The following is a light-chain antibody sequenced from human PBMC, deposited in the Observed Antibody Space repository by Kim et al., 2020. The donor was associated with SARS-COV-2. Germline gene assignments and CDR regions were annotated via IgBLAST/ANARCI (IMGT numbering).Light chain of an antibody. CDR3: QKYDGAPWT. CDR1: QFISHY. J-gene: IGKJ1*01. Sequence: ASVGERVTITCRTRQFISHYLAWYQQKPGKVPQLLIYDASTLQPGVPSRFSGTASGTEFTLTINSLQPEDVATYYCQKYDGAPWTFGQGTKVDIK. V-gene: IGKV1-27*01. CDR2: DAS.